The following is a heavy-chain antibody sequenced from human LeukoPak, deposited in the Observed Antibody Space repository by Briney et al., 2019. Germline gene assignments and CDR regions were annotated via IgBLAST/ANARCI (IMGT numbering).Heavy chain of an antibody. CDR2: ILNNGVST. D-gene: IGHD6-19*01. V-gene: IGHV3-23*01. Sequence: GGSLRLSCAASGFTFGTYAMTWVRQAPGMGLEWVSTILNNGVSTYHADSVKGRFTISRDNSRNTLHLQMNSLRAEDTAVYYCAKVGAVDPFDYWGQGTLVTVSS. J-gene: IGHJ4*02. CDR1: GFTFGTYA. CDR3: AKVGAVDPFDY.